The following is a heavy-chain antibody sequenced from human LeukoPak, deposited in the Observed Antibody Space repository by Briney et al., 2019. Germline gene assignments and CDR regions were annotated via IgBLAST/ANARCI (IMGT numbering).Heavy chain of an antibody. CDR1: GFTFSSYS. CDR2: VSSSSSYI. CDR3: ARAEYQLLSPFDY. D-gene: IGHD2-2*01. Sequence: GGSLRLSCAASGFTFSSYSMNWVRQAPGKGLEWVSSVSSSSSYIYYADSVKGRFTISRDNAKNSLYLQMNSLRAEDTAVYYCARAEYQLLSPFDYWGQGTLVTVSS. J-gene: IGHJ4*02. V-gene: IGHV3-21*01.